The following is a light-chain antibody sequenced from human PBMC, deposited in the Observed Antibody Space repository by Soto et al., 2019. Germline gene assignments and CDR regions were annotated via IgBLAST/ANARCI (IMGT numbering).Light chain of an antibody. V-gene: IGLV1-44*01. CDR1: XXXSGSNA. J-gene: IGLJ2*01. Sequence: QSVLTQPPSASGTPGQRVTISXSXXXXXSGSNAVNWYQHLPGTAPKLLIYNTNQRPSGAPDRFSGSKSGTSASLAISGLQSEDEADYYCATWDDIPRDVVFGGGTKLTVL. CDR2: NTN. CDR3: ATWDDIPRDVV.